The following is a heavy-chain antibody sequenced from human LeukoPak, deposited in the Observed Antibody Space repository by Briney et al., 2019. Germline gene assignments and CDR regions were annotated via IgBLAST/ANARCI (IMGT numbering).Heavy chain of an antibody. D-gene: IGHD3-10*01. CDR1: GFTVSSNY. CDR3: AKNLYGSGYNWFDP. J-gene: IGHJ5*02. Sequence: PGGSLRISCAASGFTVSSNYMSWVRQAPGKGLEWVSVIYSGGSTHYADSVKGRFTISRDNSKNTLYLQMNSLRAEDTAVYYCAKNLYGSGYNWFDPWGQGTLVTVSS. CDR2: IYSGGST. V-gene: IGHV3-53*05.